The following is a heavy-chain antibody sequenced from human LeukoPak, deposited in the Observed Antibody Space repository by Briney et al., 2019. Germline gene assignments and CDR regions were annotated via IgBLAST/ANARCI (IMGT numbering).Heavy chain of an antibody. D-gene: IGHD4-17*01. CDR3: ASSSVSSSNDGDSEYAFDI. CDR1: GYTFTGYY. V-gene: IGHV1-2*02. Sequence: ASVKVSCKASGYTFTGYYMHWVRQAPGQGLEWMGWINPNSGGTNYAQKFQGRVTMTRDTSIRTAYMELSRLRSDDTAVYYCASSSVSSSNDGDSEYAFDIWGQGTMVTVSS. CDR2: INPNSGGT. J-gene: IGHJ3*02.